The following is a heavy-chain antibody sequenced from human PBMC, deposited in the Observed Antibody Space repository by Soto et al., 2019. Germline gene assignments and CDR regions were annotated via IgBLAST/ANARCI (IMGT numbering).Heavy chain of an antibody. CDR2: ISWDGGST. CDR1: GFTFDDYT. CDR3: AKDGIAARPFDY. J-gene: IGHJ4*02. V-gene: IGHV3-43*01. D-gene: IGHD6-6*01. Sequence: GGSLRLSCAASGFTFDDYTMHWVRQAPGKGLEWVSLISWDGGSTYYADSVKGRFTISRDNSKNSLYPQMSSLRTEDTALYYCAKDGIAARPFDYWGQGTLVTVSS.